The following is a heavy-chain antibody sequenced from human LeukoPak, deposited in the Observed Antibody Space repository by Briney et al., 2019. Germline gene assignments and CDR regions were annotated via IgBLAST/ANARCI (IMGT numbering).Heavy chain of an antibody. CDR3: ARDGYSGNDGL. Sequence: PSETLSLTCTVSGGSINSTSYYWGWIRQPPGKGLEWIGSIYYGGSTYYNPSLKSRVTILVDVDTSKNQFSLKLSSVTAADTAVYYCARDGYSGNDGLWGQGSLVTVSS. J-gene: IGHJ4*02. V-gene: IGHV4-39*07. CDR1: GGSINSTSYY. CDR2: IYYGGST. D-gene: IGHD5-12*01.